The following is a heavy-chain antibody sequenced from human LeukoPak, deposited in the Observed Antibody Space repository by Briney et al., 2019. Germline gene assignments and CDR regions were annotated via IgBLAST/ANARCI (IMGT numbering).Heavy chain of an antibody. Sequence: GGSLTLSCAASGFTFSSYWMSWVRQAPGKGLEWVANIKQDGSEKYYVDSVKGRFTISRDNAKNSLYLQMNSLRAEDTAVYYCARDYYDSSGYNAFDIWGQGTMVTVSS. V-gene: IGHV3-7*01. CDR2: IKQDGSEK. CDR1: GFTFSSYW. D-gene: IGHD3-22*01. J-gene: IGHJ3*02. CDR3: ARDYYDSSGYNAFDI.